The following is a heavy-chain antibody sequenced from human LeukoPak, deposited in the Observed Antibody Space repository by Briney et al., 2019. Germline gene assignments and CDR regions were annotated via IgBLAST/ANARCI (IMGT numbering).Heavy chain of an antibody. Sequence: GASVKVSCKASGYTFTSYAMHWVRQAPGQRLEWMGWSNAGDGNTKYSQEFQGRVTITRNTSISTAYMELSSLRSEDTAVYYCARGPVVSGWYFNWFEAFDIWGQGTMVTVSS. J-gene: IGHJ3*02. CDR3: ARGPVVSGWYFNWFEAFDI. CDR2: SNAGDGNT. CDR1: GYTFTSYA. D-gene: IGHD6-19*01. V-gene: IGHV1-3*02.